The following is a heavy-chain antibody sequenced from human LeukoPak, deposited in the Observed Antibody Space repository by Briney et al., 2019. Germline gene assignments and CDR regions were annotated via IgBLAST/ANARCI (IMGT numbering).Heavy chain of an antibody. CDR3: ARGRAAAGTSFDY. D-gene: IGHD6-13*01. V-gene: IGHV4-59*01. CDR1: GGSISTYY. CDR2: IYYSGST. J-gene: IGHJ4*02. Sequence: SETLSLTCTVSGGSISTYYWSWIRQPPGKGLEWIGYIYYSGSTSYNPSLKSRVTISVDTSKNQFSLKLSSVAAADTAVYYCARGRAAAGTSFDYRGQGTLVTVSS.